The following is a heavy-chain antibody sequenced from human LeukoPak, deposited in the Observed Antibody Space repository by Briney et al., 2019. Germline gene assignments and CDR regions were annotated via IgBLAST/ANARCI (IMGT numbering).Heavy chain of an antibody. Sequence: GASVKVSCKASGYTFTGDYMHWVRQAPGQGLEWMGWINPNSGGTNYAQKFQGRVTMTRDTSISTAYMELSRLRSDDTAVYYCAREALEMATITVYNWFDPWGQGTLVTVSS. CDR1: GYTFTGDY. D-gene: IGHD5-24*01. J-gene: IGHJ5*02. V-gene: IGHV1-2*02. CDR3: AREALEMATITVYNWFDP. CDR2: INPNSGGT.